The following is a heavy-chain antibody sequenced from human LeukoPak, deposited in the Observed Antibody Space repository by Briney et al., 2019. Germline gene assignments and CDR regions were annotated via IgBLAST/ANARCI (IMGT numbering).Heavy chain of an antibody. CDR3: AKDREWGYSYGSNRFDP. CDR2: ISGSGGST. D-gene: IGHD5-18*01. J-gene: IGHJ5*02. V-gene: IGHV3-23*01. CDR1: GFTFSSYA. Sequence: GGSLRLSCAASGFTFSSYAMSWVRQAPGKGLEWVSAISGSGGSTYYADSVKGRFTISRDNSKNTLYLQMNSLRAEDTAVYYCAKDREWGYSYGSNRFDPWGQGTLVTVSS.